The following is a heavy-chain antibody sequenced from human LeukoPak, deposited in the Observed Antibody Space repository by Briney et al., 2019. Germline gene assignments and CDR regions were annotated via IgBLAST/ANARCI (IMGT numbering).Heavy chain of an antibody. Sequence: RSGGSLRLSCAASGFTFSSYAMSWVRQAPGKGLEWVSGINWNGGSTGYADSVKGRFTISRDNAKNSLYLQMNSLRAEDTALYHCARVDRHCSSTSCYVWNWFDPWGQGTLVTVSS. D-gene: IGHD2-2*01. CDR2: INWNGGST. CDR1: GFTFSSYA. CDR3: ARVDRHCSSTSCYVWNWFDP. V-gene: IGHV3-20*01. J-gene: IGHJ5*02.